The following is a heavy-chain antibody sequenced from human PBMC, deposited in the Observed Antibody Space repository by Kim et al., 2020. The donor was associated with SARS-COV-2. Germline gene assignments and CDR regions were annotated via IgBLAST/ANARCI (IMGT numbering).Heavy chain of an antibody. Sequence: VKGRFTISRDNSRNTLYLQMNSLRTEDTARYFCVKEAAFTTVVVDYYFDYWGQGTLVTVSS. J-gene: IGHJ4*02. D-gene: IGHD2-15*01. V-gene: IGHV3-23*01. CDR3: VKEAAFTTVVVDYYFDY.